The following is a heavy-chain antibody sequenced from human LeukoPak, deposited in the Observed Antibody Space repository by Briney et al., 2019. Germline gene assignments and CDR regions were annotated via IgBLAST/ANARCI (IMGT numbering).Heavy chain of an antibody. CDR1: GLTFSSYG. V-gene: IGHV3-30*03. CDR3: ATPTLDANYYYGMDV. D-gene: IGHD1-1*01. Sequence: PGRSLRLSCAASGLTFSSYGMHWVRQAPGKGLEWGAVISYDGSNKYYADSVKGRFTISRDNSKNTLYLQMNSLRAEDTAVYYCATPTLDANYYYGMDVWGQGTTVTVSS. J-gene: IGHJ6*02. CDR2: ISYDGSNK.